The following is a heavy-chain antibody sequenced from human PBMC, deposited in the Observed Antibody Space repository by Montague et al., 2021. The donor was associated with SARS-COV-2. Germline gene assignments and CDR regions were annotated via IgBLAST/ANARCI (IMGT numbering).Heavy chain of an antibody. Sequence: SETLSLTCTVSGGSISNYYWSWVRQPAGKGLEWIGRLSTSGSTNYNPSLKSRVTMSLDTSKNQVSLKLSSVTAADTAVYYCARDASSANSPANNWFDSWGQGTLVTVSS. D-gene: IGHD4/OR15-4a*01. CDR3: ARDASSANSPANNWFDS. J-gene: IGHJ5*01. CDR2: LSTSGST. V-gene: IGHV4-4*07. CDR1: GGSISNYY.